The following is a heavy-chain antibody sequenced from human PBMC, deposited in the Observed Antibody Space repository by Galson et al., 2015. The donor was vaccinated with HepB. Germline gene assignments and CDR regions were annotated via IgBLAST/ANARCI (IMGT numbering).Heavy chain of an antibody. Sequence: SLRLSCAASGFTFSGSAMHWVRQASGKGLEWVGRIRSKANSYATAYAASVKGRFTISRDDSKNTAYLQMNSLKTEDTAVYYCTRRRFGADYWGQGTLVTVSS. J-gene: IGHJ4*02. CDR3: TRRRFGADY. D-gene: IGHD3-16*01. V-gene: IGHV3-73*01. CDR2: IRSKANSYAT. CDR1: GFTFSGSA.